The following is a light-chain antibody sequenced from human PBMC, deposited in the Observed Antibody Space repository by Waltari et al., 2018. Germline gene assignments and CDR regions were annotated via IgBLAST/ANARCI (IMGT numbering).Light chain of an antibody. V-gene: IGLV3-21*04. CDR2: YNS. Sequence: SYELTQPLSVSVAPDKPATIPCEGDTIGRNSVHWYQQKPGKAPVLVMYYNSDRPSGIPERFSAFNSKNTATLTITRVEVGDEADYYCQVWDRSTDHVVFGGGTRLAVL. CDR3: QVWDRSTDHVV. J-gene: IGLJ2*01. CDR1: TIGRNS.